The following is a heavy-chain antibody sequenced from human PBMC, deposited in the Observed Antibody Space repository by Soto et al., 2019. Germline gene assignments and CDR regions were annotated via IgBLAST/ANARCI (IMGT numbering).Heavy chain of an antibody. CDR2: ISAYNGNT. CDR3: ARYYCSSTSCYLFPANNWFDP. Sequence: ASVKVSCKASGYTFTSYGISWVRQAPGQGLEWMGWISAYNGNTNYAQKLQGRVTMTTDTSTSTAYMELRSLRSDDTAVYYCARYYCSSTSCYLFPANNWFDPWGQGPMITVSS. J-gene: IGHJ5*02. V-gene: IGHV1-18*04. D-gene: IGHD2-2*01. CDR1: GYTFTSYG.